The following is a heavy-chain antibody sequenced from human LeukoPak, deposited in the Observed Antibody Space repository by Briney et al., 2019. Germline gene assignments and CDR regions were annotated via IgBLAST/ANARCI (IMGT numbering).Heavy chain of an antibody. V-gene: IGHV1-2*02. Sequence: ASVKVSCKASGYTFTGYYMHWVRQAPGQGLEWMGWINPDSGGTNSAQKFQGRVTVTRDSSISTAYMELSRPTSDDTAVYYCARMAMEGGYYFDYWGQGTLVAVSS. J-gene: IGHJ4*02. CDR1: GYTFTGYY. CDR3: ARMAMEGGYYFDY. D-gene: IGHD2-8*01. CDR2: INPDSGGT.